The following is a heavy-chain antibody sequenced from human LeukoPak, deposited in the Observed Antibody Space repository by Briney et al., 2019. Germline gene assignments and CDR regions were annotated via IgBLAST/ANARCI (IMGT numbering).Heavy chain of an antibody. J-gene: IGHJ4*02. Sequence: VASVKVSCKASGYTFTGYYMHWVRQAPGQGLEWMGWINPNSGGTNYAQKFQGRVTMTRDTSISTAYMELSRLRSDDTAVYYCARAKGLRPGFDYWGQGTLVTVSS. V-gene: IGHV1-2*02. D-gene: IGHD4-17*01. CDR2: INPNSGGT. CDR3: ARAKGLRPGFDY. CDR1: GYTFTGYY.